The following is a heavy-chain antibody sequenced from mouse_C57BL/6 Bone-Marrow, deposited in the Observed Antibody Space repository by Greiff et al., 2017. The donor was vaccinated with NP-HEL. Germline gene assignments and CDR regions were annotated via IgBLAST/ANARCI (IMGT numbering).Heavy chain of an antibody. CDR2: IYPGDGDT. CDR1: GYAFSSSW. CDR3: ARKDGDYFDY. Sequence: VKLQESGPELVKPGASVKISCKASGYAFSSSWMNWVKQRPGKGLEWLGRIYPGDGDTNYNGKFKGKATLTADKSSSTAYMQLSSLTSEDSAVYFCARKDGDYFDYWGQGTTLTVSS. D-gene: IGHD2-3*01. J-gene: IGHJ2*01. V-gene: IGHV1-82*01.